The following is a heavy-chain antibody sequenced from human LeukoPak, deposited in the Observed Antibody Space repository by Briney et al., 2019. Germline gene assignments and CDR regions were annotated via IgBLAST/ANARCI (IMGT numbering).Heavy chain of an antibody. J-gene: IGHJ4*02. CDR1: GYSFTSYW. CDR3: ARSSPHKLRYFDWLLQTYYFDY. CDR2: IYPGDSDT. Sequence: GESLKISCKGSGYSFTSYWIGWVRQMPGKGLEWMGIIYPGDSDTRYSPSFQGQVTISADKSISTAYLQWSSLKASDTAMYYCARSSPHKLRYFDWLLQTYYFDYWGQGTLVTVSS. D-gene: IGHD3-9*01. V-gene: IGHV5-51*01.